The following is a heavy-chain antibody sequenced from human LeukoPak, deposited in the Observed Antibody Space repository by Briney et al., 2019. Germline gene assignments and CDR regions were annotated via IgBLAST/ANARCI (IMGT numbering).Heavy chain of an antibody. V-gene: IGHV1-2*02. CDR1: GYTFTGYY. J-gene: IGHJ4*02. CDR3: ARAPNYYDSSDYYQLDY. D-gene: IGHD3-22*01. CDR2: INPNSGGT. Sequence: ASVKVSCKASGYTFTGYYMHWVRQAPGQGLEWMGWINPNSGGTNYAQKFQGRVTMTRDTSISTAYMELSRLRSEDTAVYYCARAPNYYDSSDYYQLDYWGQGTLVTVSS.